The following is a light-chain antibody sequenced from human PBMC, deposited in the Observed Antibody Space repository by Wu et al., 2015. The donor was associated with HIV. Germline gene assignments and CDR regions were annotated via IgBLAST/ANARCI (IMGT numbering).Light chain of an antibody. Sequence: PGERATLSCRASQSVISNYLAWYQQKPGQAPRLLIYDASTRATGIPARFSGSGSATEFTLTINIMQSEDFAVYYCQPYNNWPPWTFGQGTKVEIK. CDR3: QPYNNWPPWT. CDR1: QSVISN. CDR2: DAS. J-gene: IGKJ1*01. V-gene: IGKV3-15*01.